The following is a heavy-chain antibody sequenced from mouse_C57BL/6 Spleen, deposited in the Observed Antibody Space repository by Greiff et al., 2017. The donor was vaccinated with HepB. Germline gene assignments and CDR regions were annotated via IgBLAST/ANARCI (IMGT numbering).Heavy chain of an antibody. D-gene: IGHD2-4*01. CDR3: ARSTMITRCWFAY. CDR1: GYTFTSYG. V-gene: IGHV1-81*01. CDR2: IYPRSGNT. J-gene: IGHJ3*01. Sequence: QVQLQQSGAELARPGASVKLSCKASGYTFTSYGISWVKQRTGQGLEWIGEIYPRSGNTYYTEKFKGKATLTADKSSSTAYMELRSLTSEDSAVYFCARSTMITRCWFAYWGQGTLVTVSA.